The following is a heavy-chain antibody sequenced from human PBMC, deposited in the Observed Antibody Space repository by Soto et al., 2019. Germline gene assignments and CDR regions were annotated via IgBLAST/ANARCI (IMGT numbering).Heavy chain of an antibody. Sequence: GGSLRLSCAASGFTFSSYAMSWVRQAPGKGLEWVSAISGSGGSTYYADSVKGRFTISRDNSKNTLCLQMNSLRAEDTAVYYCAKDFEYDILTGFFDYWGQGTLVTVSS. V-gene: IGHV3-23*01. J-gene: IGHJ4*02. D-gene: IGHD3-9*01. CDR2: ISGSGGST. CDR1: GFTFSSYA. CDR3: AKDFEYDILTGFFDY.